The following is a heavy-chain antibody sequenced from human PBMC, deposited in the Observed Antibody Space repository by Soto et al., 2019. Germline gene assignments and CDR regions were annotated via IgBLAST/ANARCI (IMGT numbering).Heavy chain of an antibody. J-gene: IGHJ5*02. CDR2: IYYSGST. D-gene: IGHD2-2*01. V-gene: IGHV4-39*01. CDR3: ASTPVVVVPAAIGANRLDP. Sequence: PSETLSLTCTVSGGSISSSSYYWGWIRQPPGKGLEWIGSIYYSGSTYYNPSLKSRVTISVDTSKNQFSLKLSSVTAADTAVYYCASTPVVVVPAAIGANRLDPWGQGTLVPVSS. CDR1: GGSISSSSYY.